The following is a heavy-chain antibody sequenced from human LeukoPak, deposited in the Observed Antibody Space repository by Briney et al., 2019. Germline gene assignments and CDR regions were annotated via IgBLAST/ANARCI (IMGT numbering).Heavy chain of an antibody. J-gene: IGHJ4*02. Sequence: GASVKVSCKASGYTFTSYDISWVRQAPGQGLEWVGWISAYNGNTNYAQKFQGRVTMTTDTSTSTDYMDLRSLRSDDTALYYCARVWSLASAGPDFDYWGQGTLVTVSS. CDR1: GYTFTSYD. CDR2: ISAYNGNT. CDR3: ARVWSLASAGPDFDY. V-gene: IGHV1-18*01. D-gene: IGHD6-13*01.